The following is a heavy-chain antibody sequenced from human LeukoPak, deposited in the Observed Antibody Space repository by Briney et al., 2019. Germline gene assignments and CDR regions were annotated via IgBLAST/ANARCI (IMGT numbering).Heavy chain of an antibody. CDR1: GFTFTWYG. D-gene: IGHD3-3*02. CDR3: ATHFWSGYSPFDY. J-gene: IGHJ4*02. CDR2: IKSKTDAGTT. Sequence: PGGSLRLSCAASGFTFTWYGIHWVRQAPGKGLEWVGRIKSKTDAGTTDHAASVKGRFTISRDNAKNSLYLQMNSLRAEDTAVYYCATHFWSGYSPFDYWGQGTLVTVSS. V-gene: IGHV3-15*01.